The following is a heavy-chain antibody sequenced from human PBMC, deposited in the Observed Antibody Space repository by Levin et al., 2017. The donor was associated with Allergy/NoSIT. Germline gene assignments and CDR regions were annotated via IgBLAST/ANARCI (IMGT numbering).Heavy chain of an antibody. J-gene: IGHJ4*02. CDR3: ARRVYGSGIY. V-gene: IGHV4-39*01. CDR1: GGSISSSDYY. D-gene: IGHD3-10*01. Sequence: PGGSLRLSCTVSGGSISSSDYYWGWIRQPPGKGLEWIGSIYYSGNTYYSPSLKSRVTISVDTSKNQLSLKLSSVTAADTSVYYCARRVYGSGIYWGQGTLVVVSS. CDR2: IYYSGNT.